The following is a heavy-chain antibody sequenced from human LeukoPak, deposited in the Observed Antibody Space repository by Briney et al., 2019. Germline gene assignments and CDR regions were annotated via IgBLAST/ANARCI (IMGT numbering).Heavy chain of an antibody. CDR2: ISGSGGST. J-gene: IGHJ4*02. CDR1: GFTFSSYA. CDR3: AKALNGYSSGWSAS. Sequence: GGSLRLSCAASGFTFSSYAMSWVRQASGKGLEWVSAISGSGGSTYYADSVKGRFTISRDNSKNTLYLQMNSLRAEDTAVYYCAKALNGYSSGWSASWGQGTLVTVSS. D-gene: IGHD6-19*01. V-gene: IGHV3-23*01.